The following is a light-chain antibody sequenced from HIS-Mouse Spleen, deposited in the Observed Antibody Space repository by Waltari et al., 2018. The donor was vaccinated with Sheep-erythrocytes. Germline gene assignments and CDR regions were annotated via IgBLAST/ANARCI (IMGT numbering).Light chain of an antibody. CDR2: GAS. V-gene: IGKV3-15*01. CDR1: QSVSSN. J-gene: IGKJ1*01. CDR3: QQYNNWAET. Sequence: EIVMTQSQATLSVSPGERATLFCRASQSVSSNLAWYQQKPGQAPRLLIYGASTRATGIPGRFSGSESGTEFTLTIMSMQSEDFAVYYCQQYNNWAETFGQGTKVEIK.